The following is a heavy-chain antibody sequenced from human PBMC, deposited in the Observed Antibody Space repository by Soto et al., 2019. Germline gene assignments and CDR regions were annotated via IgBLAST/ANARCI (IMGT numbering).Heavy chain of an antibody. V-gene: IGHV1-69*02. CDR3: ARMGSRPSGYVYYGMDV. D-gene: IGHD5-12*01. CDR2: IIPILDIA. J-gene: IGHJ6*02. Sequence: QVQLVQSGAEVKKPGSSVRVSCKASGGTFSSYTISWVRQAPGQGLEWMGRIIPILDIANYAQKFQDRVTISADKSTRTAYMELSSLRSEDTAVYYCARMGSRPSGYVYYGMDVWGQGTTVTVSS. CDR1: GGTFSSYT.